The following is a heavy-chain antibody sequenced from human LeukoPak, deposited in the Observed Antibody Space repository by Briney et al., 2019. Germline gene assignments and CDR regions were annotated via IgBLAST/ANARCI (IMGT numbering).Heavy chain of an antibody. D-gene: IGHD3-22*01. Sequence: GGSLRLSCAASGFTFSRYEMNWVRQAPGKGLEWVSYISSSGSTIYYADSVKGRFTISRDNSKNTLYLQMNSLRAEDTAVYYCAKSFYYAFDYWGQGTLVTVSS. CDR3: AKSFYYAFDY. J-gene: IGHJ4*02. CDR2: ISSSGSTI. V-gene: IGHV3-48*03. CDR1: GFTFSRYE.